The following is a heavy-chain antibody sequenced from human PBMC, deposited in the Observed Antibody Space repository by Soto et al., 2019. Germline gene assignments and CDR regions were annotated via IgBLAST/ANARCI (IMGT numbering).Heavy chain of an antibody. CDR2: ISYDGSNK. CDR3: ARDRYYDSSGYYSPTFDY. V-gene: IGHV3-30-3*01. D-gene: IGHD3-22*01. Sequence: QVQLVESGGGVVQPGRSLRLSCAASGFTFSSYAMHWVRQAPGKGLEWVAVISYDGSNKYYADSVKGRFTISRDNSKNTLYLQMNSLSAEVTAVYYCARDRYYDSSGYYSPTFDYWGQGTLVTVSS. CDR1: GFTFSSYA. J-gene: IGHJ4*02.